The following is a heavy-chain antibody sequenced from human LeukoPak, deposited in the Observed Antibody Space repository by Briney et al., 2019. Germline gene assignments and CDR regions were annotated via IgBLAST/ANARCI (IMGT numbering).Heavy chain of an antibody. D-gene: IGHD3-3*01. Sequence: GGSLRLSCAASGFTFSNAWMSWVRQAPGKGLEWVSSISSSSSYIYYADSVKGRFTISRDNAKNSLYLQMDSLRADDTAVYYCATSDDLWSGMDNWGQGTLVTVSS. J-gene: IGHJ4*02. V-gene: IGHV3-21*01. CDR1: GFTFSNAW. CDR3: ATSDDLWSGMDN. CDR2: ISSSSSYI.